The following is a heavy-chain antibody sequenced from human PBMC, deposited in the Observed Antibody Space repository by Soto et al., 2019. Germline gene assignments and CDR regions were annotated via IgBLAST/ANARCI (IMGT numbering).Heavy chain of an antibody. CDR2: INHSGST. Sequence: SETLSLTCAVYGGSFSGYYWSWIRQPPGKGLEWIGEINHSGSTNYNPSLKSRVTISVDTSKNQFSLKLSSVTAADTAVYYCARKFRDRYFDYWGQGTLVTVSS. J-gene: IGHJ4*02. V-gene: IGHV4-34*01. CDR1: GGSFSGYY. CDR3: ARKFRDRYFDY.